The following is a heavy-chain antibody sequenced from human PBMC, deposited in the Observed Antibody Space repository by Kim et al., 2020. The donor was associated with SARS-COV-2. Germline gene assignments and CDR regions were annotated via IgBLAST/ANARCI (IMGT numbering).Heavy chain of an antibody. CDR3: ARRLAINYFDF. D-gene: IGHD5-12*01. CDR2: T. J-gene: IGHJ4*02. Sequence: TRFSPSFQGQVTSSADKSISTAYLQWNSLKASDTAMYYCARRLAINYFDFWGQGTLVTVSS. V-gene: IGHV5-51*01.